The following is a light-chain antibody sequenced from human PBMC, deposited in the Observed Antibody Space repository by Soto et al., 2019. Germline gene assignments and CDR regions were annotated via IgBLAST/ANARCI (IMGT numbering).Light chain of an antibody. CDR1: QSVSSSY. Sequence: EIVLTQSPGTLSLSPGERATLSCRASQSVSSSYLAWYQQKPGQAPRLLIYGASSRDTGIPDRFSGSGSGTDFNLTVSRLAPEDFAVYYCHQSATSARTFGQGTKVEIK. J-gene: IGKJ1*01. V-gene: IGKV3-20*01. CDR2: GAS. CDR3: HQSATSART.